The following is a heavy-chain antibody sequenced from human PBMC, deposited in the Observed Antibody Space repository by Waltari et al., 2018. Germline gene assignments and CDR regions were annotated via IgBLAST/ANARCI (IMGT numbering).Heavy chain of an antibody. D-gene: IGHD3-9*01. V-gene: IGHV4-4*07. J-gene: IGHJ3*02. CDR1: GCSISSYY. CDR2: IYTSGST. Sequence: QVQLQESGPGLVKPSETLSLTRTVSGCSISSYYWSWIRQPAGQGLDWIGRIYTSGSTNYNPSLKSRVTMSVDTSKNQFSLKLSSVTAADTAVYYCARVPYYDILTGYYDAFDIWGQGTMVTVSS. CDR3: ARVPYYDILTGYYDAFDI.